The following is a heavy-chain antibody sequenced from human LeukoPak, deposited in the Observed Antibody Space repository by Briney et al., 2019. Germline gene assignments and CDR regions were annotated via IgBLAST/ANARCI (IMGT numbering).Heavy chain of an antibody. V-gene: IGHV4-59*01. D-gene: IGHD3-16*01. CDR1: GGSISSYY. CDR2: IYSSGST. J-gene: IGHJ4*02. Sequence: SETLSLTCTVSGGSISSYYWSWIRQPSGKVLEWIGYIYSSGSTNYNPSLKSRVTISVDTSKNQFSLKLSSVTAADTAVYYCARGLRGSYYFDYWGQGALVTVSS. CDR3: ARGLRGSYYFDY.